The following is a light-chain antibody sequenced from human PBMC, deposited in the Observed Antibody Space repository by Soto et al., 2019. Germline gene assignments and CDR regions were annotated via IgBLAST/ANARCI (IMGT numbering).Light chain of an antibody. CDR2: KDN. CDR1: SGSIASDY. Sequence: NFMLTQPHSVSESPGKTVTISCTRSSGSIASDYVQWYQQRPGSAPTTVIYKDNQRPSGVPDRFSGSTDGSSNSASLTISGLQTEDEADYYCQSYDSSTVVFGGGTKLTVL. CDR3: QSYDSSTVV. V-gene: IGLV6-57*04. J-gene: IGLJ2*01.